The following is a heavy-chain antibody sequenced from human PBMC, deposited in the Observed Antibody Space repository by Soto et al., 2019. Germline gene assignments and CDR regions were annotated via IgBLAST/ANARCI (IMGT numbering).Heavy chain of an antibody. D-gene: IGHD2-21*01. CDR3: ARDAHCGGAPGCRAMDV. CDR2: ISGYNGNT. Sequence: QVQLVQSGAEVKKPGASVTVSCTASGYTFTSDGVSWVRQAPGHVLEWMGWISGYNGNTNYAQRFRDRVTLTTDTSTSTAYMELRSLRSDDSAVYYCARDAHCGGAPGCRAMDVWGQGTTITVSS. J-gene: IGHJ6*02. V-gene: IGHV1-18*04. CDR1: GYTFTSDG.